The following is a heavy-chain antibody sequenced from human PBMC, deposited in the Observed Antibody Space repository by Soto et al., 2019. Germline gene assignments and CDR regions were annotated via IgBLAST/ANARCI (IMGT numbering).Heavy chain of an antibody. CDR3: ARQKYQLLQYYYYYGMDV. V-gene: IGHV3-48*04. CDR2: ISSSGSTI. D-gene: IGHD2-2*01. Sequence: VQLVESGGGLVQPGGSLRLSCVASGFSFSAFWMSWVRQAPGKGLEWVSYISSSGSTIYYADSVKGRFTISRDNAKNSLYLQMNSLRAEDTAVYYCARQKYQLLQYYYYYGMDVWGQGTTVTVSS. CDR1: GFSFSAFW. J-gene: IGHJ6*02.